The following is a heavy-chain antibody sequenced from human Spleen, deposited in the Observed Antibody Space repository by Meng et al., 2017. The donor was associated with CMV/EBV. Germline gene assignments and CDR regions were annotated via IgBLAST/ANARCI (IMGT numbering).Heavy chain of an antibody. V-gene: IGHV3-9*01. D-gene: IGHD6-13*01. J-gene: IGHJ4*02. CDR1: GFTFDDYA. CDR2: ISWNSGSI. CDR3: ARGDYWAAAGTRSDY. Sequence: GGSLRLSCAASGFTFDDYAIHWVRQAPGKGLEWVSGISWNSGSIGYADSVKGRFTISRDNAENSLDLQMNRLRAEDTAVYFCARGDYWAAAGTRSDYWGQGTLVTVSS.